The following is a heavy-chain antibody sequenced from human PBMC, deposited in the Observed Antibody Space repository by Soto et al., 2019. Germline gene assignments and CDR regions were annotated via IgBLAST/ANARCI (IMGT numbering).Heavy chain of an antibody. CDR1: GGSISSFY. CDR2: IYTSAST. CDR3: ARGAAPGKSYFDH. D-gene: IGHD6-13*01. J-gene: IGHJ4*02. Sequence: PSETLSLTCTVSGGSISSFYWSWIRQPAGKGLEWIGRIYTSASTNYNTSLKSRVTMSVDTSKNQFSLKLSSVTAADTAVYYCARGAAPGKSYFDHWGQGTLVTVSP. V-gene: IGHV4-4*07.